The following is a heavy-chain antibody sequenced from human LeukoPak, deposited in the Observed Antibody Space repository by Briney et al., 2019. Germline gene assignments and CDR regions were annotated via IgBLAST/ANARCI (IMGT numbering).Heavy chain of an antibody. Sequence: GGSLRLSCAASGFTFSSYAMSWVRQAPGKGLEWVSSVNGSGDTTYYADSVKGRFTISRDNSKNTLYLQMNSLRAEDTAIYFCGGRYFDWFSYWGQGTLVTVSS. CDR3: GGRYFDWFSY. CDR2: VNGSGDTT. D-gene: IGHD3-9*01. V-gene: IGHV3-23*01. CDR1: GFTFSSYA. J-gene: IGHJ4*02.